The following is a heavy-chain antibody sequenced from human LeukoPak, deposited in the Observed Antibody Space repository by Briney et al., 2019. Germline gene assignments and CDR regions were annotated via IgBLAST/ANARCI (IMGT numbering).Heavy chain of an antibody. CDR3: TRVRWGGGYTSRGMDV. Sequence: PGGSLRLSCTASEFTFGDFPVSRVRQAPGKGVERLGFIRSKDNDGTTDYDASVKGRFIISSDDSKSVAYLEMKDLKIEDTAVYYCTRVRWGGGYTSRGMDVWGKGTTVTISS. J-gene: IGHJ6*04. CDR1: EFTFGDFP. V-gene: IGHV3-49*04. CDR2: IRSKDNDGTT. D-gene: IGHD5-12*01.